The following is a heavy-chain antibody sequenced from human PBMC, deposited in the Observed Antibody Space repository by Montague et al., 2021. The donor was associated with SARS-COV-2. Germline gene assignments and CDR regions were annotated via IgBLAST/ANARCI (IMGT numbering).Heavy chain of an antibody. J-gene: IGHJ6*03. CDR2: INHSGGT. V-gene: IGHV4-34*01. D-gene: IGHD2-2*01. CDR3: ARARQDVVVPALGIGAYYYYYYMDV. CDR1: GGSFSGYY. Sequence: SETLSLTCAVYGGSFSGYYWSWIRQPPGKGLEWIGEINHSGGTNXNPSLKSRVTISVDTSKNQFSLKLSSVTAADTAVYYCARARQDVVVPALGIGAYYYYYYMDVWGKGTTVTVSS.